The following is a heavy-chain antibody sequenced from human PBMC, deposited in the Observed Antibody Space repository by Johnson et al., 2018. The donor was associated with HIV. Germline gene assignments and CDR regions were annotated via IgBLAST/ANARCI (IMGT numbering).Heavy chain of an antibody. V-gene: IGHV3-20*04. J-gene: IGHJ3*02. D-gene: IGHD2-8*02. CDR2: INWNGGST. CDR1: GFTFDDHG. CDR3: ARAIEVVVYAIRGRAFDI. Sequence: VQLVESGGGVVQPGRSLRLSCAASGFTFDDHGMSWVRQAPGKGLEWVSGINWNGGSTGYADSVKGRFTISRDNAKNSLYLQMNRLRAEDTALYYCARAIEVVVYAIRGRAFDIWGQGTMVTVSS.